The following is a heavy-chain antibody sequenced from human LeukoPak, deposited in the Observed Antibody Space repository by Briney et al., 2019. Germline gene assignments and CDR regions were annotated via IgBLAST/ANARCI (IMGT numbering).Heavy chain of an antibody. J-gene: IGHJ6*03. CDR3: ARLIMVRGASDYYYYYMDV. Sequence: GESLKISCKGSGYSFTSYWIGWVRQLPGKGLEWMGIIYPGDSDTRYSPSFQGQVTISADKSIRTASLQWSSLKASDTAMYYCARLIMVRGASDYYYYYMDVWGKGTTVTVSS. CDR1: GYSFTSYW. V-gene: IGHV5-51*01. CDR2: IYPGDSDT. D-gene: IGHD3-10*01.